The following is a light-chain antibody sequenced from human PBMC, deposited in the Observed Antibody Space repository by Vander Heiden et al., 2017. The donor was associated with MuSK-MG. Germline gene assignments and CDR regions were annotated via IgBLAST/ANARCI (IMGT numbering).Light chain of an antibody. Sequence: DIQMTQSPSTLSASVGDRVTITCRASQSISSWLAWYQQKPGIAPKLLIYDASSLESGVPSRFSGSGSGTEFTLTISSLQPDDFATYYCQQYTTYWTFGQGTKVEIK. CDR1: QSISSW. V-gene: IGKV1-5*01. CDR3: QQYTTYWT. J-gene: IGKJ1*01. CDR2: DAS.